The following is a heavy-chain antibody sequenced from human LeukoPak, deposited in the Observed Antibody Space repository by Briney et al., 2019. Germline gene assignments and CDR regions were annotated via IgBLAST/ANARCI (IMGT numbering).Heavy chain of an antibody. D-gene: IGHD1-26*01. J-gene: IGHJ4*02. CDR3: AKRKVATEYYFDY. CDR2: ISASGGTT. V-gene: IGHV3-23*01. CDR1: GFTFSSYV. Sequence: QLGGSRGLPCAASGFTFSSYVMTWVRQAPGRGLEWVSSISASGGTTYYADSVKGRFTVSRDNSKNTVDMQMNSLRAEDTAVYYCAKRKVATEYYFDYWGQEPVDTVSS.